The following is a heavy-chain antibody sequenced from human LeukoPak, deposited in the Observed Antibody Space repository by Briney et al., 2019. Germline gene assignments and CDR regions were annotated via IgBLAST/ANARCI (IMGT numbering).Heavy chain of an antibody. CDR3: ARGTHITNWFDP. Sequence: SETLSLTCAVYGGSFSGYYWSWIRQPPGKGLEWIGEINHSGSTYYNPSLKSRVTISVDTSKNQFSLKLSSVTAADTAVYYCARGTHITNWFDPWGQGTLVTVSS. D-gene: IGHD2-15*01. J-gene: IGHJ5*02. CDR2: INHSGST. V-gene: IGHV4-34*01. CDR1: GGSFSGYY.